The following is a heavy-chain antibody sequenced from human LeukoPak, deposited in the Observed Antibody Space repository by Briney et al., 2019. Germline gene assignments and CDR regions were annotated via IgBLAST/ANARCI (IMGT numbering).Heavy chain of an antibody. V-gene: IGHV4-31*03. CDR1: GASISNGGYY. Sequence: PSQTLSLTCTDSGASISNGGYYWSWIRQHPGKGLEWIGYIYYSGNTYYNPSLKSRVTISVDTSKNQFSLKLSSVTAADTAVYYCARDSGDWFDPWGQGALVTVSS. CDR2: IYYSGNT. J-gene: IGHJ5*02. CDR3: ARDSGDWFDP.